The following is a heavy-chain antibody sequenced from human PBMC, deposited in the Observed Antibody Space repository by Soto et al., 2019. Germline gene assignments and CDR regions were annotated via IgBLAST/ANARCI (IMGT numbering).Heavy chain of an antibody. V-gene: IGHV4-34*01. CDR3: ARGVDSWSGYLF. J-gene: IGHJ4*02. CDR1: GGSFDGYY. D-gene: IGHD3-3*01. CDR2: IHHSGST. Sequence: SETLSLTCALYGGSFDGYYWSWIRQSPGKGLEWIGEIHHSGSTKYNPSLKSRVPLSVDTSTKQFSLKMTSMTAADRGVYYCARGVDSWSGYLFWGQGTPVTVSS.